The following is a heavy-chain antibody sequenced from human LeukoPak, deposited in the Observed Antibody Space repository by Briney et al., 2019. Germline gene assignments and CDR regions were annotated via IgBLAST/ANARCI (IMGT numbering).Heavy chain of an antibody. V-gene: IGHV4-34*01. CDR2: VNHSGYT. CDR3: ARVTTGHDF. J-gene: IGHJ4*02. Sequence: SETLSLTCAVSGTSFSSYYWSWIRQPPGKGLEWIGEVNHSGYTNDNPSLKSRVTISVDTSKNQFSLRLRSVTAADTAVYSCARVTTGHDFWGQGTLVTVSS. CDR1: GTSFSSYY. D-gene: IGHD4-17*01.